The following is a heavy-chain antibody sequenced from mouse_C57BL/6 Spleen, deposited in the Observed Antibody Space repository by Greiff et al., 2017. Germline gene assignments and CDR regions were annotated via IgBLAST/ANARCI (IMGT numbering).Heavy chain of an antibody. CDR3: ARYRNSYWYFDV. Sequence: QVQLQQSGAELVKPGASVKISCKASGYAFSSSWMNWVKQRPGKGLEWIGQIYPGDGDTNYNGKFKGKATLTADKSSSTAYMQLSSLTSEDSAVYFCARYRNSYWYFDVWGTGTTVTVSS. CDR1: GYAFSSSW. V-gene: IGHV1-80*01. CDR2: IYPGDGDT. J-gene: IGHJ1*03.